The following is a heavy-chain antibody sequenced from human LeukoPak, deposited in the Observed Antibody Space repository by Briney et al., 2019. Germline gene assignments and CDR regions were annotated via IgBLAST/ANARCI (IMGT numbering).Heavy chain of an antibody. CDR3: ARSLGVGTVDY. V-gene: IGHV3-7*01. CDR2: INHDGSEE. Sequence: GGSLRLSCAASGFSFNTRWMSWVRQAPGQGLQWVANINHDGSEEYYVGSVEGRFTISRDNAQNSLFLQMNSLKAEDTAVYFCARSLGVGTVDYWGQGTVVTVSS. J-gene: IGHJ4*02. CDR1: GFSFNTRW. D-gene: IGHD3-3*01.